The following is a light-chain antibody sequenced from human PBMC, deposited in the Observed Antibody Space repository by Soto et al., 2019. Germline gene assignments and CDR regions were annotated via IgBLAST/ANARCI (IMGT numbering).Light chain of an antibody. J-gene: IGKJ1*01. V-gene: IGKV2-28*01. CDR1: QSLLHSNGYYY. CDR2: LGS. Sequence: DIVMTQSPLSLPVTPGEPASISCRSSQSLLHSNGYYYLDWYLQKPGQSPQLLIYLGSNRASGVPDRFSGSGSGTDFTLKISRGEDEDVGVYYCMQALQTRTFGQGPKVEIK. CDR3: MQALQTRT.